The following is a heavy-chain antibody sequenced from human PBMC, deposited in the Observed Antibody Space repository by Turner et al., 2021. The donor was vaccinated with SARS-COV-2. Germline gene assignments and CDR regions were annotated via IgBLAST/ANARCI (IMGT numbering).Heavy chain of an antibody. D-gene: IGHD2-21*01. CDR3: ARGRGDTSYYYAMDY. CDR2: LYPYNGGT. J-gene: IGHJ6*01. CDR1: GFTFNDYY. Sequence: EVQLQQSGPVLVKPGPSVKISCKASGFTFNDYYMVWVKQSHGKSLEWIGLLYPYNGGTSYNQKFNGKATLTIDTSSSTAYMELNSLTSEDSAVYYCARGRGDTSYYYAMDYWGQGTSVTVSS. V-gene: IGHV1-69-2*01.